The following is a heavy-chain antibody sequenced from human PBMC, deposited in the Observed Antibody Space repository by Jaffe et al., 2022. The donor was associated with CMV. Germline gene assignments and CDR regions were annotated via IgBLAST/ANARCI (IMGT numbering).Heavy chain of an antibody. J-gene: IGHJ6*03. D-gene: IGHD2-2*01. Sequence: QVQLQQWGAGLLKPSETLSLTCAVYGGSFSGYYWSWIRQPPGKGLEWIGEINHSGSTNYNPSLKSRVTISVDTSKNQFSLKLSSVTAADTAVYYCARTAAYCSSTSCYYWSRKVYYYYYYMDVWGKGTTVTVSS. CDR1: GGSFSGYY. V-gene: IGHV4-34*01. CDR3: ARTAAYCSSTSCYYWSRKVYYYYYYMDV. CDR2: INHSGST.